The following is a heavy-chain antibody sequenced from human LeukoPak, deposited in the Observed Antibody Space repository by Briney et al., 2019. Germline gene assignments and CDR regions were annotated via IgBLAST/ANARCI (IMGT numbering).Heavy chain of an antibody. D-gene: IGHD3-22*01. CDR2: ISSSSSYI. J-gene: IGHJ4*02. Sequence: GGSLRLSCAASGFTFSSYGMHWVRQAPGKGLEWVSSISSSSSYIYYADSVKGRFTISRDNAKNSLYLQMNSLRAEDTAVYYCARPYHYDSSGYYYWGQGTLVTVSS. CDR3: ARPYHYDSSGYYY. CDR1: GFTFSSYG. V-gene: IGHV3-21*01.